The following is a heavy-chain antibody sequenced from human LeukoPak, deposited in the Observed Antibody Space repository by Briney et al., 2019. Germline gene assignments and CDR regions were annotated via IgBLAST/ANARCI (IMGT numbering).Heavy chain of an antibody. Sequence: PGGSLRLXCAASGFTFSSYGMHWVRQAPGKGLEWVAFIRYDGSNKYYADSVKGRFTISRDNSEYTLYLQMNSLRAEDTAVYYCAKVGDKIVVVPAAPHDYWGQGTLVTVSS. V-gene: IGHV3-30*02. CDR3: AKVGDKIVVVPAAPHDY. J-gene: IGHJ4*02. D-gene: IGHD2-2*01. CDR1: GFTFSSYG. CDR2: IRYDGSNK.